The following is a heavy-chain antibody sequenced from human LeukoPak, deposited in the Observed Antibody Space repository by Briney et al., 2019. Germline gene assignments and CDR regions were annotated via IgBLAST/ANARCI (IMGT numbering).Heavy chain of an antibody. J-gene: IGHJ6*03. CDR1: GGSISSGDYY. Sequence: PSETLSLTCTVSGGSISSGDYYWSWIRQPPGKGLEWIGYIYYSGSTYYNPSLKSRVTISVDTSKNQFSLKLSSVTAADTAVYYCARVGEVVFRVRYYYMDVWGKGTTVTVS. D-gene: IGHD2-15*01. CDR2: IYYSGST. CDR3: ARVGEVVFRVRYYYMDV. V-gene: IGHV4-30-4*08.